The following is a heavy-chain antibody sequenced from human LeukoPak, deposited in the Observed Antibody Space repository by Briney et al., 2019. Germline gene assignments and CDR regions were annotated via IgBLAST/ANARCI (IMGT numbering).Heavy chain of an antibody. CDR3: AKPGGYSSSWQDAFDI. D-gene: IGHD6-13*01. Sequence: GGTLTLSCAASGFTFSSYAMSWVRQAPGPGLEWVSAISGSGGSTYYADSVKGRFTISRDNSKNTLYLQMNSLRAEDTAVYYCAKPGGYSSSWQDAFDIWGQGTMVTVSS. CDR1: GFTFSSYA. CDR2: ISGSGGST. V-gene: IGHV3-23*01. J-gene: IGHJ3*02.